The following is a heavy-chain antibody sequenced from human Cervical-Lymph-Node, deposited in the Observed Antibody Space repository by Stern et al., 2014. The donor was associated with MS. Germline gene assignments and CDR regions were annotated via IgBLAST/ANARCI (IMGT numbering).Heavy chain of an antibody. J-gene: IGHJ4*02. CDR1: GYTFTTYG. D-gene: IGHD2-8*01. CDR2: ISADSGNT. V-gene: IGHV1-18*01. CDR3: ARDKMHAFDY. Sequence: VQLVESRTEVKKPGASVLVSCKASGYTFTTYGITWVRQAPGQGLEWMGWISADSGNTKYAQKFQDRVTMTRDTTTGTAYMEVRSLRSEDTAVYYCARDKMHAFDYWGQGTQVTVPS.